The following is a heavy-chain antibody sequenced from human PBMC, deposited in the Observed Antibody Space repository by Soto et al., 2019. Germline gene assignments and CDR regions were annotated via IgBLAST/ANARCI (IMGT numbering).Heavy chain of an antibody. J-gene: IGHJ4*02. V-gene: IGHV4-34*01. Sequence: SETLSLTCAVYGGSFSGYYWSWIRQPPGKGLGWIGEINHSGSTNYNPSLKSRVTISVDTSKNQFSLKLSSVTAADTAVYYCARLSYYGSGINWGQGTLVTVSS. CDR2: INHSGST. CDR3: ARLSYYGSGIN. D-gene: IGHD3-10*01. CDR1: GGSFSGYY.